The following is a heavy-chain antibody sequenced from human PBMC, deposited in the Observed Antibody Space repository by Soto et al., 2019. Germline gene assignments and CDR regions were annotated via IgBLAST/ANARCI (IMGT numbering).Heavy chain of an antibody. J-gene: IGHJ6*02. D-gene: IGHD3-9*01. CDR2: IFYSGTT. CDR1: GGSISSGGYY. V-gene: IGHV4-31*03. Sequence: PSETLSLTCTVSGGSISSGGYYWSWIRQHPGKGLEWIGYIFYSGTTYYNPSLKSRVTISVDTSKNQFSLKLSSVTAADTAVYYCARSLLRYFDSGLMWNYYYGMDVWGQGTTVTVSS. CDR3: ARSLLRYFDSGLMWNYYYGMDV.